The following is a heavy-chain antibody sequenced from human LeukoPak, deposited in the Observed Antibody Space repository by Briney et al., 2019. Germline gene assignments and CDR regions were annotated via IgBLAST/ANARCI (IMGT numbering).Heavy chain of an antibody. V-gene: IGHV1-18*01. J-gene: IGHJ4*02. Sequence: GASVKVSCKASGYTFISYGISWVRQAPGQGLEWMGWISGYNGNTNYAQNLQGRVTMTTDTSTSTAYMELSRLRSDDTAVYYCARAQRSYGGTTPDYWGQGTLVTVSS. CDR1: GYTFISYG. D-gene: IGHD4-23*01. CDR2: ISGYNGNT. CDR3: ARAQRSYGGTTPDY.